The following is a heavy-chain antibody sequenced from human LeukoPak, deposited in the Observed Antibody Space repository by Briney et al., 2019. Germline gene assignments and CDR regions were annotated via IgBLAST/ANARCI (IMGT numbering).Heavy chain of an antibody. J-gene: IGHJ4*02. D-gene: IGHD3-22*01. CDR1: GLCVVATY. CDR2: IINKANSYTT. Sequence: GASLTLARSALGLCVVATYVGSVSPPARGGRGWGDCIINKANSYTTEYGASVKGRFTISRDDSKNSLYLQMNSLKIEDTAVYYCTRSHSSGYGPVDYWGQGTLVTVSS. CDR3: TRSHSSGYGPVDY. V-gene: IGHV3-72*01.